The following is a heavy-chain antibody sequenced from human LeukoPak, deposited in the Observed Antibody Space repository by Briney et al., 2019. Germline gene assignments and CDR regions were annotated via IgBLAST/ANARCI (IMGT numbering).Heavy chain of an antibody. CDR2: IKSKTDGGTT. CDR1: GFTFGSYG. CDR3: TTDRLGYCSGGSCSSSGQPTSGLY. Sequence: GGSLRLSCAASGFTFGSYGVHWVRQAPGKGLEWVGRIKSKTDGGTTDYAAPVKGRFTISRDDSKNTLYLQMNSLKTEDTAVYYCTTDRLGYCSGGSCSSSGQPTSGLYWGQGTLVTVSS. J-gene: IGHJ4*02. D-gene: IGHD2-15*01. V-gene: IGHV3-15*01.